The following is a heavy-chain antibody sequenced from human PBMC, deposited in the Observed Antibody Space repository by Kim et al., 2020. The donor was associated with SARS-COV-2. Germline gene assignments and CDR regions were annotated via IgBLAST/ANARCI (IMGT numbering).Heavy chain of an antibody. J-gene: IGHJ6*02. CDR1: GFTFSSYS. V-gene: IGHV3-21*01. D-gene: IGHD6-19*01. Sequence: GGSLRLSCAASGFTFSSYSMNWVRQAPGKGLEWVSSISSSSYIYYADSVKGRFTISRDNAKNSLYLQMNSLRAEDTAVYYCARVPSVAGSYYYYGMDVWGQGTTVTVSS. CDR2: ISSSSYI. CDR3: ARVPSVAGSYYYYGMDV.